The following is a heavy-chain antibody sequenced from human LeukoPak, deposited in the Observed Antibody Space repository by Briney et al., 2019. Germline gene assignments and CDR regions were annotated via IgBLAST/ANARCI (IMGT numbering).Heavy chain of an antibody. Sequence: SVKVSCKAPGGTFSSYAISWVRQAPGQGLEWMGRIIPIFGIANYAQKFQGRVTITADKSTSTAYMELSSLRSEDTAVYYCARLPVAAAGTDYYGMDVWGQGTTVTVSS. CDR2: IIPIFGIA. CDR3: ARLPVAAAGTDYYGMDV. CDR1: GGTFSSYA. V-gene: IGHV1-69*04. D-gene: IGHD6-13*01. J-gene: IGHJ6*02.